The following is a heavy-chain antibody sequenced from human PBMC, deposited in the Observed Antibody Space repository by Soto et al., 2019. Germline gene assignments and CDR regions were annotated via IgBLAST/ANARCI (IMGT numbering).Heavy chain of an antibody. Sequence: QVQLVESGGGVVQPGRSLRLCYAASRFTFSSYAMHWVRQAPGKGLEWVAVISYDGSNKYYADSVKGRFTISRDNSKNTLYLQMNSLRGEDTAVYFCARDIVVEAATDAFDIWGQGTMVTFSS. V-gene: IGHV3-30-3*01. D-gene: IGHD2-21*02. CDR2: ISYDGSNK. CDR3: ARDIVVEAATDAFDI. J-gene: IGHJ3*02. CDR1: RFTFSSYA.